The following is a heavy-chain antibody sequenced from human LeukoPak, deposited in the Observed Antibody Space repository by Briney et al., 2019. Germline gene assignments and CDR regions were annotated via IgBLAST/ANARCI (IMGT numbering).Heavy chain of an antibody. CDR2: VNPETGQT. CDR1: GYTFIGHY. V-gene: IGHV1-2*02. CDR3: ARDSGNSWNFDY. Sequence: ASVLVSCKASGYTFIGHYMHWMRQAPGQGPEWMGWVNPETGQTKSAQRFQERLIMTNDTSIRTAQMELTRLRYDDTAVYYCARDSGNSWNFDYWGQGTLVTVSS. J-gene: IGHJ4*02. D-gene: IGHD5-12*01.